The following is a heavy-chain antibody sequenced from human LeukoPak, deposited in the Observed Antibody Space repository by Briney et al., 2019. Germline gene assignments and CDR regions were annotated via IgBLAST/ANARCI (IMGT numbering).Heavy chain of an antibody. CDR2: IYYSGST. V-gene: IGHV4-31*03. Sequence: SQTLSLTCTVSGGSISSGGYYWSWIRPHPGKGLEWIGYIYYSGSTYYNPSLKSRVTISVDTSKNQFSLKLSSVTAADTAVYYCARDGPYYGSGSANWFDPWGQGTLVTVSS. CDR1: GGSISSGGYY. CDR3: ARDGPYYGSGSANWFDP. D-gene: IGHD3-10*01. J-gene: IGHJ5*02.